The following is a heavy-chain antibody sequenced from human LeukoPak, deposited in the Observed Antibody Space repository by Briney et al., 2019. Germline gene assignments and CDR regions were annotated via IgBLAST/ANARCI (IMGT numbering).Heavy chain of an antibody. CDR1: GYRFTKSW. Sequence: GESLKISCKGSGYRFTKSWIGWVRQMPGKGLEWLGIIYPDDSRTRYSPSFQGQVTMSVDKSISTTYLQWSSLKASDTAMYYCARPSYGASDYWGQGTLVTVSS. V-gene: IGHV5-51*01. J-gene: IGHJ4*02. D-gene: IGHD4-17*01. CDR2: IYPDDSRT. CDR3: ARPSYGASDY.